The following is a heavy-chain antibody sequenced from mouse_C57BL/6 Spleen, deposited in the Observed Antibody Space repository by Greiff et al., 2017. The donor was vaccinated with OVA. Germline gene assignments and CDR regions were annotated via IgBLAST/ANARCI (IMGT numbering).Heavy chain of an antibody. J-gene: IGHJ3*01. Sequence: VQLQQSGPELVKPGASVKISCKASGYTFTDYYMNWVKQSHGKSLEWIGDINPNNGGTSYNQKFKGKATLTVDKSSSTAYMERRSLTSEDSAVYYCARYYGRSYGFAYWGQGTLVTVSA. D-gene: IGHD1-1*01. V-gene: IGHV1-26*01. CDR3: ARYYGRSYGFAY. CDR2: INPNNGGT. CDR1: GYTFTDYY.